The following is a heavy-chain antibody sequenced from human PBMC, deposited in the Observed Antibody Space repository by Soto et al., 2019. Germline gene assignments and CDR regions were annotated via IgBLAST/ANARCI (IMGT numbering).Heavy chain of an antibody. CDR2: IHHSGST. D-gene: IGHD6-19*01. Sequence: QVQLQESGPGLVKPSGTLSLTCAVSAVSISSGSFWGWVRQPPGKGLEWIGDIHHSGSTNYNPSPKSRVTIAVDTSKNHFSLKLNSVTAADTAVYYCARSAGWYAVHSWGQGILVIVSS. CDR3: ARSAGWYAVHS. CDR1: AVSISSGSF. V-gene: IGHV4-4*02. J-gene: IGHJ4*02.